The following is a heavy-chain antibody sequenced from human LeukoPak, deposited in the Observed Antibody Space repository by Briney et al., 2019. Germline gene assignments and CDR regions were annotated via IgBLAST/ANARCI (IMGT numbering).Heavy chain of an antibody. D-gene: IGHD3-16*01. CDR3: ARWGGDVTDFDY. Sequence: AASVKVSCKASGGTFSSYAISWVRQAPGQGLEWMGWMNPNSGNTGYSQKFQGRVTITWNTSIRTAYMELSSLRSEDTAVYYCARWGGDVTDFDYWGQGTLVTVSS. CDR1: GGTFSSYA. J-gene: IGHJ4*02. CDR2: MNPNSGNT. V-gene: IGHV1-8*02.